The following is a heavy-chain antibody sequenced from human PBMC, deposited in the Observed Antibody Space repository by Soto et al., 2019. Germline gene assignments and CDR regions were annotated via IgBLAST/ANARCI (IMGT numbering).Heavy chain of an antibody. CDR2: FYTTGTT. J-gene: IGHJ5*02. CDR1: GGSISSYP. CDR3: ARENYGDSGRAFDP. D-gene: IGHD4-17*01. Sequence: PSETLSLTCTVSGGSISSYPWTWIRQPAGKELEWIGRFYTTGTTTYNPSLKSRATMSVDTSKNQFSLKLSSVTAADTAIYYCARENYGDSGRAFDPWGQGTLVTVSS. V-gene: IGHV4-4*07.